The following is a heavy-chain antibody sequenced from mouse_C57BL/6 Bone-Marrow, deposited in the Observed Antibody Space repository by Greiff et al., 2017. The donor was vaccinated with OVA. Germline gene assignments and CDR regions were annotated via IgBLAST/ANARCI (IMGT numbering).Heavy chain of an antibody. J-gene: IGHJ2*01. CDR1: GYTFTDYE. CDR3: TRNHYGSSYRTGY. Sequence: VKLQQSGAELVRPGASVTLSCKASGYTFTDYEMHWVKQTPVHGLEWIGAIDPETGGTAYNQKFKGKAILTADKSSSTAYMELRSLTSEDSAVYYCTRNHYGSSYRTGYWGQGTTLTVSS. D-gene: IGHD1-1*01. V-gene: IGHV1-15*01. CDR2: IDPETGGT.